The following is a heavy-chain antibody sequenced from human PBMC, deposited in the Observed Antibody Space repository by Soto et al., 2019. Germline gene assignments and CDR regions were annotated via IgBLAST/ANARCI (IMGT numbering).Heavy chain of an antibody. CDR3: ARDNILGMLYGGMDV. V-gene: IGHV4-30-4*01. D-gene: IGHD2-8*01. CDR1: GGSISSGDYY. J-gene: IGHJ6*02. CDR2: IYYSGST. Sequence: SETLSLTCTVSGGSISSGDYYWSWIRQPPGKGLEWIWYIYYSGSTYYNPSLKSRVTISVDTSKNQFSLKLSSVTAADTAVYYCARDNILGMLYGGMDVWGQGTTVTVSS.